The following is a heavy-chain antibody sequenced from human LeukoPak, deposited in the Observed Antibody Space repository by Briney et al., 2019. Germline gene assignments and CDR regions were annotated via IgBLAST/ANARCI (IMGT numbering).Heavy chain of an antibody. CDR1: GYTFTSYG. CDR3: SRGDRYDPIYYFDY. D-gene: IGHD3-16*02. J-gene: IGHJ4*02. Sequence: GASVKVSCKASGYTFTSYGISWVRQAPGQGLEWMGWISAYNGNTNYAQKLQGRVTMTTDTSTSTAYMELRSLRSDDTAVYYCSRGDRYDPIYYFDYWGQGTLVTVSS. CDR2: ISAYNGNT. V-gene: IGHV1-18*01.